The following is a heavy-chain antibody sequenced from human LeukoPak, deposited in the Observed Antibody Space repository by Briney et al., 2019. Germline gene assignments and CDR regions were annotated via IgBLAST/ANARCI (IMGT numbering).Heavy chain of an antibody. CDR3: ARSKYCVTASCPWEY. J-gene: IGHJ4*02. CDR1: GFTFGSYA. V-gene: IGHV3-23*01. Sequence: GGSLRLSCAASGFTFGSYAMSWVRQAPGGGLEWVSVITGSGAGTYYADSLKGRFTISRDNSKNTLYLQMNNLRAEDTAVYYCARSKYCVTASCPWEYWGQGTLVTVAS. CDR2: ITGSGAGT. D-gene: IGHD2-2*01.